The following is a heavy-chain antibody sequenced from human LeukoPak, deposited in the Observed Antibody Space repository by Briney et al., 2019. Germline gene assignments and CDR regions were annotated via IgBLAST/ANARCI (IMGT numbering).Heavy chain of an antibody. CDR1: GFPFSRYG. CDR3: AKDRPSCTTSSCWGHFDY. V-gene: IGHV3-30*02. CDR2: IWNDGSKK. Sequence: GGSLRLSCAASGFPFSRYGMHWVRQAPGKRLEWVAAIWNDGSKKYYADSVKGRFTISRDNSKNTLYLQMNSLRAEDTAVYYCAKDRPSCTTSSCWGHFDYWGQGTLVTVSS. D-gene: IGHD2-2*01. J-gene: IGHJ4*02.